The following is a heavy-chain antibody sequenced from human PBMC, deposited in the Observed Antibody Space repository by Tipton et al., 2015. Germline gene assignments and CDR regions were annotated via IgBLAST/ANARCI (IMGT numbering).Heavy chain of an antibody. J-gene: IGHJ3*02. CDR1: GGSFSGYH. V-gene: IGHV4-34*01. D-gene: IGHD2-8*02. Sequence: TLSLTCAVYGGSFSGYHWSWIRQPPGKGLEWIGEIYHTGSTNYNPSLKSRVTISVDTSKNQFSLKLNSVTAADTAVYYCAPRPHWWGAFDIWGQGTMVTVSS. CDR2: IYHTGST. CDR3: APRPHWWGAFDI.